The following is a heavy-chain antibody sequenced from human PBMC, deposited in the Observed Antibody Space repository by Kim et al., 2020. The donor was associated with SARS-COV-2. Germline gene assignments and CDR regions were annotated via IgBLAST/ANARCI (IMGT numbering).Heavy chain of an antibody. V-gene: IGHV3-23*03. CDR3: ARGGYGESLYDY. D-gene: IGHD3-10*01. Sequence: YADSVKGRFTISRDNSKNTLYLQLNSLRAEDTAVYFCARGGYGESLYDYWGQGTLVTVSS. J-gene: IGHJ4*02.